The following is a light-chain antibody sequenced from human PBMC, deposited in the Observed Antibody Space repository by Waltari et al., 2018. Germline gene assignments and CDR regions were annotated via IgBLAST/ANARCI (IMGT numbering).Light chain of an antibody. CDR3: HQCSTWPPA. Sequence: EIVLTQSPATLSLSPGERATLSCRASQSVTTYLGWYQQKPGQAPRLLIYDACNRATGIPARFSGSGSGTDFTLTISSLEPDDFAVYYCHQCSTWPPAFGPGTKVDI. J-gene: IGKJ3*01. V-gene: IGKV3-11*01. CDR2: DAC. CDR1: QSVTTY.